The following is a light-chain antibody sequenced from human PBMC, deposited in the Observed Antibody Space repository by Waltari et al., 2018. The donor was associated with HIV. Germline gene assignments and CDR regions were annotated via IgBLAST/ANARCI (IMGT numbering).Light chain of an antibody. J-gene: IGLJ2*01. CDR3: TSYAGRDNLV. CDR2: EVS. Sequence: QSALTQPPSASGSPVQSVTISCTGTRRDVGDNNYVSWYQQHPGKAPKVMIYEVSKRPSGVPDRFSGSKSGNTASLTVSGLQAEDEADYFCTSYAGRDNLVFGGGTKLTVL. V-gene: IGLV2-8*01. CDR1: RRDVGDNNY.